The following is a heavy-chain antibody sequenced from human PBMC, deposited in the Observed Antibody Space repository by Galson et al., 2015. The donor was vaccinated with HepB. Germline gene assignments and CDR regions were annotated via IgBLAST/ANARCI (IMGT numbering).Heavy chain of an antibody. D-gene: IGHD3-16*02. CDR3: AREALREEITFGGVIVKQPFIY. J-gene: IGHJ4*02. Sequence: SLRLSCAASGFTFSSYSMNWVRQAPGKGLEWVSSISSSSSYIYYADSVKGRFTISRDNAKNSLYLQMNSLRAEDTAVYYCAREALREEITFGGVIVKQPFIYWGQGTLVTVSS. CDR2: ISSSSSYI. V-gene: IGHV3-21*01. CDR1: GFTFSSYS.